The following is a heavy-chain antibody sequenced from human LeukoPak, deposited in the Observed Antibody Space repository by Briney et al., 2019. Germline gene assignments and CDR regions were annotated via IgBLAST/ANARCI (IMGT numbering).Heavy chain of an antibody. CDR1: GFTFSSNA. CDR3: ARARTAAGTRQIDY. V-gene: IGHV3-23*01. CDR2: ISGSVSST. D-gene: IGHD6-13*01. Sequence: PGGSLRLSCAASGFTFSSNAMSWVRQAPGKGLEWASTISGSVSSTYYADSVKGRFTISRDNSKNTLYLQMNSLRAEDTAVYYCARARTAAGTRQIDYWGQGTLVTVSS. J-gene: IGHJ4*02.